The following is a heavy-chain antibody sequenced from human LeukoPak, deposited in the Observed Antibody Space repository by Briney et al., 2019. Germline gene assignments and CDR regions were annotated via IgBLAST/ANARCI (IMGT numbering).Heavy chain of an antibody. D-gene: IGHD3-3*01. CDR1: GFTVSSNY. CDR2: IYSGGST. Sequence: GGSLRLSCAASGFTVSSNYMSWVRQAPGKGLEWVSVIYSGGSTYYADSVKGRFTISRDNSKNTLYLQMNSLRAEDTAVYYCARAGKLRFLERHNYYFDYWGQGTLVTVSS. J-gene: IGHJ4*02. CDR3: ARAGKLRFLERHNYYFDY. V-gene: IGHV3-66*01.